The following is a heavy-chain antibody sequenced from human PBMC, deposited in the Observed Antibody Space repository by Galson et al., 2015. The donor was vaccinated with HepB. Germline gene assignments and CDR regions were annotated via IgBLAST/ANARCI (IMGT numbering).Heavy chain of an antibody. J-gene: IGHJ4*02. CDR2: IRYDGSNK. CDR3: AKDGQQWLVLGFLDY. D-gene: IGHD6-19*01. Sequence: QAPGKGLEWVAFIRYDGSNKYYADSVKGRFTISRDNSKNTLYLQMNSLRAEDTAVYCCAKDGQQWLVLGFLDYWGQGTLVTVSS. V-gene: IGHV3-30*02.